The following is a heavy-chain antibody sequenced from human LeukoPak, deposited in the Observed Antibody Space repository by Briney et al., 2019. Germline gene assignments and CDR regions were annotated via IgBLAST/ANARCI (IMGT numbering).Heavy chain of an antibody. D-gene: IGHD3-10*01. CDR1: GFTFSSYA. V-gene: IGHV3-30*04. CDR2: ISYDGSNK. J-gene: IGHJ6*03. Sequence: PGGSLRLSCAASGFTFSSYAMHWVRQAPGKGLEWVAVISYDGSNKYYADSVEGRFTISRDNSKNTLYLQMNSLRAEDTAVYYCARDNYGSGSYSSYYYYYMDVWGKGTTVTVSS. CDR3: ARDNYGSGSYSSYYYYYMDV.